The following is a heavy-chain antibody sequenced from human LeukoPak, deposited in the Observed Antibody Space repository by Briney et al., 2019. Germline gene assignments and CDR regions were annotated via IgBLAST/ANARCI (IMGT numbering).Heavy chain of an antibody. D-gene: IGHD6-13*01. CDR2: INHSGST. V-gene: IGHV4-34*01. Sequence: SETLSLTCAVYGGSFSGYYWSWIRQPPGKGLEWIGEINHSGSTNYNPSLKSRVTISVDTSKNQFSLKLSSVTAADTAVYYCARVYDAAAGLYYFDYWGQGTLVTVSS. CDR1: GGSFSGYY. CDR3: ARVYDAAAGLYYFDY. J-gene: IGHJ4*02.